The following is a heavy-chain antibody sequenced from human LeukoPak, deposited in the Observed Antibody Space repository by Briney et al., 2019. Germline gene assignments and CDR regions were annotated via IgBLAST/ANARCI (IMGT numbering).Heavy chain of an antibody. CDR1: GFTFSSYG. D-gene: IGHD4-23*01. V-gene: IGHV3-21*01. CDR2: ISSSSSYI. CDR3: AKDSIRHALGGYYMDV. J-gene: IGHJ6*03. Sequence: YPGGSLRLSCAASGFTFSSYGMHWVRQAPGKGLEWVSSISSSSSYIYYADSVKGRFTISRDNSKNTLYLQMNSLRAEDTAVYYCAKDSIRHALGGYYMDVWGKGTTVTVSS.